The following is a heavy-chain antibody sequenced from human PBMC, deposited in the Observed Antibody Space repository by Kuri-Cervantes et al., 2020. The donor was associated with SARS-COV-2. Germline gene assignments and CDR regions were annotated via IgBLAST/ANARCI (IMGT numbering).Heavy chain of an antibody. CDR1: GGSFSGYY. CDR2: INHSGST. CDR3: ARHRWFDP. V-gene: IGHV4-34*01. Sequence: GSLRLSCAVYGGSFSGYYWSWIRQPPGKGLEWIGEINHSGSTNYNPSLKSRGTISVDTSKNQFSLKLSSVTAADTAVYYCARHRWFDPWGQGTLVTVSS. J-gene: IGHJ5*02. D-gene: IGHD1-14*01.